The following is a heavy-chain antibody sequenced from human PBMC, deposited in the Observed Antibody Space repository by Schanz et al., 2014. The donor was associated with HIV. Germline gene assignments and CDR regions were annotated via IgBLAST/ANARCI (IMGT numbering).Heavy chain of an antibody. J-gene: IGHJ3*02. V-gene: IGHV3-23*04. CDR1: GFTFYNYA. D-gene: IGHD3-10*01. Sequence: VQLVESGGGVVQPGRSLRLSCAASGFTFYNYAMNWVRQAPGKGLEYVATISGGGRDKYYADSVRGRVTISRDNPKNTLYLQMNSLRVEDTAVYYCAKENPINYYSHGGPFDIWGQGTMLTVSS. CDR2: ISGGGRDK. CDR3: AKENPINYYSHGGPFDI.